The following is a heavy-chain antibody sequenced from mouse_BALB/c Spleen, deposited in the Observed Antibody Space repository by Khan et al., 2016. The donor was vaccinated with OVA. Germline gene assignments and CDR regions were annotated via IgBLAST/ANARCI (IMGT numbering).Heavy chain of an antibody. CDR1: GFNIKDTY. V-gene: IGHV14-3*02. Sequence: EVQLQESGAELVKPGASVNLSCSASGFNIKDTYIHWVKQRPEQGLEWIGRIDPPNDDSKYGPKFQDKATLTADTSSNTAYLQLTILTSEDTAVFCWATLYGNPFADWGQRTLVSVSA. CDR3: ATLYGNPFAD. CDR2: IDPPNDDS. J-gene: IGHJ3*01. D-gene: IGHD2-1*01.